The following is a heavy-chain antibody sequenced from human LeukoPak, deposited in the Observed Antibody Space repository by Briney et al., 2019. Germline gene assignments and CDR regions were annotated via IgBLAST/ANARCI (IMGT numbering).Heavy chain of an antibody. V-gene: IGHV3-21*01. J-gene: IGHJ3*02. CDR2: ISSSSSYI. D-gene: IGHD3-22*01. Sequence: GGSLRLSCAASGFTFSSYSMNWVRQAPGKGLEWVSSISSSSSYIYYADSVKGRFTISRDNAKNSLYLQMNSLRAEDTAVYYCARRDHYYDSSGYYEDAFDIWGQGTMVTVSS. CDR1: GFTFSSYS. CDR3: ARRDHYYDSSGYYEDAFDI.